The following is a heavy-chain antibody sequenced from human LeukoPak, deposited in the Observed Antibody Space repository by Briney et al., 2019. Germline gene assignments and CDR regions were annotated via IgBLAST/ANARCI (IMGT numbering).Heavy chain of an antibody. V-gene: IGHV3-23*01. D-gene: IGHD3-22*01. Sequence: GGSLRLSCAVSGFTFSTYAMSWVRQAPGKGLECVSIISGGGGIIYYADSVKGRFTISRDNSKNTVYLQMNSLRAEDTAVYYCARDTRSYYYDSSGYYPPGYWGQGTLVTVSS. CDR1: GFTFSTYA. CDR2: ISGGGGII. CDR3: ARDTRSYYYDSSGYYPPGY. J-gene: IGHJ4*02.